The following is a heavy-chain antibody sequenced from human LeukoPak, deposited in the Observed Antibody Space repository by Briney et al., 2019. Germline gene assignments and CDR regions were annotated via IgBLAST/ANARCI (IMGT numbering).Heavy chain of an antibody. CDR2: INHSGST. Sequence: SETLSLTCAVYGGSFSGYYWSWIRQPPGKGLEWIGEINHSGSTNYNPSLKSRVTISVDTSKNQFSLKLSSVATADTAVYYCAASLWFGIYPDYWGQGSLVTVSS. CDR3: AASLWFGIYPDY. J-gene: IGHJ4*02. D-gene: IGHD3-10*01. V-gene: IGHV4-34*01. CDR1: GGSFSGYY.